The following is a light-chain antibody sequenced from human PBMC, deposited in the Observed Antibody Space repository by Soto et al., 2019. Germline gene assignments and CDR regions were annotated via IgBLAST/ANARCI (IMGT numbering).Light chain of an antibody. J-gene: IGLJ1*01. V-gene: IGLV1-47*01. Sequence: QSVLTQPPSASGTPGQRVTISCSGSSSNIGSDYVYWYQQLPGAAPKLLIYKNNQRPSGVPDRFSGSKSGNTASLTISGLQAEDEADYYCSSYTSSSPLYVLGNGTKATVL. CDR2: KNN. CDR3: SSYTSSSPLYV. CDR1: SSNIGSDY.